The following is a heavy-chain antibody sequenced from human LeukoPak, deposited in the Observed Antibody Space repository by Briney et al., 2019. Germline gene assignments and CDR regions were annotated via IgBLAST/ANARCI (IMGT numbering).Heavy chain of an antibody. CDR2: IYYSGTT. CDR3: ARMTSYSSGCYFDY. CDR1: GGSINGYY. D-gene: IGHD6-19*01. V-gene: IGHV4-59*01. Sequence: SETLSLTCTVTGGSINGYYWSWIRQPPGKGLEWIGFIYYSGTTNYNPSLKSRVTVSVDTSKNQFSLMLSSVTAADTAVYYCARMTSYSSGCYFDYWGQGTLVTVSS. J-gene: IGHJ4*02.